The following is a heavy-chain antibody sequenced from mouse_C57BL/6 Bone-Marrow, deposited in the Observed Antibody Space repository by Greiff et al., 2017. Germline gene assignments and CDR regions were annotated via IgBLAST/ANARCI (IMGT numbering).Heavy chain of an antibody. J-gene: IGHJ2*01. Sequence: VQLQQPGAELVKPGASVKLSCKASGYTFTSYWMQWVKQRPGQGLEWIGEIDPSDSYTNYHQKFKGKATLTVDTSSSTAYMQLSSLTSEDSAVYYCARWYYYGSVDYWGQGTTLTVSS. D-gene: IGHD1-1*01. V-gene: IGHV1-50*01. CDR2: IDPSDSYT. CDR1: GYTFTSYW. CDR3: ARWYYYGSVDY.